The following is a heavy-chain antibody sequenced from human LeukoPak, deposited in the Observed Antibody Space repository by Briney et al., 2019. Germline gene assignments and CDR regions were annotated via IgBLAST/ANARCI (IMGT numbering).Heavy chain of an antibody. CDR2: IWYGGSNK. V-gene: IGHV3-33*01. J-gene: IGHJ6*03. CDR3: ARGGRPGYYYYYYMDV. Sequence: GGSLRLSCAASGFTFSSYGMHWVRQAPGKGLEWVAVIWYGGSNKYYADSVKGRFTISRDNSKNTLYLQMNSLRAEDTAVYYCARGGRPGYYYYYYMDVWGKGTTVTVSS. CDR1: GFTFSSYG. D-gene: IGHD3-10*01.